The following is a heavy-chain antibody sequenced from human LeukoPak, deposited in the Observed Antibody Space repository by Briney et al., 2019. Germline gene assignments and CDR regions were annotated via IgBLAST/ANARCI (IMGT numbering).Heavy chain of an antibody. D-gene: IGHD2-2*01. CDR2: ISGSGGST. Sequence: GGSLRLSCAASGFTFSSYAMSWVLQAPGKGLEWVSAISGSGGSTYYADSVKGRFTISRDNSKNTLYLQMNSLRAEDTAVYYCAKNPDIYCSSTSCYLDYWGQGTLVTVSS. CDR3: AKNPDIYCSSTSCYLDY. J-gene: IGHJ4*02. CDR1: GFTFSSYA. V-gene: IGHV3-23*01.